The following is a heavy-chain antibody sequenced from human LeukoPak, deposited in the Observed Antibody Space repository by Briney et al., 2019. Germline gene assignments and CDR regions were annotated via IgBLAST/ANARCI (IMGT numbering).Heavy chain of an antibody. D-gene: IGHD2/OR15-2a*01. CDR3: ARDNREVYYFDY. CDR2: INPNGGST. J-gene: IGHJ4*02. Sequence: ASVKVSCKASGYTFTTYGISWVRQAPGQGLEWMGIINPNGGSTTYAQKFQGRVTMTRDTSTSTVYMELSSLRSEDTAVYYCARDNREVYYFDYWGQGTLVTVSS. V-gene: IGHV1-46*01. CDR1: GYTFTTYG.